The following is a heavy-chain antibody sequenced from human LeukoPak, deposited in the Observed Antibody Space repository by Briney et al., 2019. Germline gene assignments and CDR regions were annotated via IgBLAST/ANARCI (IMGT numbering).Heavy chain of an antibody. CDR2: IYTSGST. D-gene: IGHD2/OR15-2a*01. V-gene: IGHV4-4*07. Sequence: PSETLSLTCTVSGGSINGYYWSWIRQPAGKGLEWIGRIYTSGSTNYNPSLKSRVTISVDTSKNQFSLKLSSVTAADTAVYYCARDYLTRPLSYYMDVWGKGTTVTISS. CDR1: GGSINGYY. CDR3: ARDYLTRPLSYYMDV. J-gene: IGHJ6*03.